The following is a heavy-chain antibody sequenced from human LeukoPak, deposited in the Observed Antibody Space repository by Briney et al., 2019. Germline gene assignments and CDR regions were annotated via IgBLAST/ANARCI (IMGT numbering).Heavy chain of an antibody. CDR3: ARDPTTRSNRAQFYSDY. V-gene: IGHV3-30*04. CDR2: ISLNGGDT. CDR1: GFTFSSFA. J-gene: IGHJ4*02. Sequence: AGGSLRLSCAASGFTFSSFAMHWVRQAPGKGLEWVAVISLNGGDTNYAGSVKGRFTISRDNSKNTLYLQMNSLRAEDTAAYYCARDPTTRSNRAQFYSDYWGQGTLVIVSS. D-gene: IGHD4-17*01.